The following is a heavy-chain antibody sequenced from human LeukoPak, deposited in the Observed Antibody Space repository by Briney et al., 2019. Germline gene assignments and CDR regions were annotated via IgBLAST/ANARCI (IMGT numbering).Heavy chain of an antibody. CDR3: ARKRLLWFGELEDGMDV. J-gene: IGHJ6*02. V-gene: IGHV1-8*02. CDR2: MNPNSGNT. Sequence: GASVKVSCKASGGTFSSYAISWVRQATGQGLEWMGWMNPNSGNTGYAQKFQGRVTMTRNTSISTAYMELSSLRSEDTAVYYCARKRLLWFGELEDGMDVWGQGTTVTVSS. D-gene: IGHD3-10*01. CDR1: GGTFSSYA.